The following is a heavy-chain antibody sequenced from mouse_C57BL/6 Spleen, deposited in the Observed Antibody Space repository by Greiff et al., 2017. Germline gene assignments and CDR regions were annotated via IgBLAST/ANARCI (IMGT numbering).Heavy chain of an antibody. J-gene: IGHJ2*01. CDR2: INYDGSST. Sequence: EVMLVESEGGLVQPGSSMKLSCTASGFTFSDYYMAWVRQVPEKGLEWVANINYDGSSTYYLDSLKSRFIISRDNAKNILYLQMSSLKSEDTATYYCARDTIYYGFDYWGQGTTLTVSS. CDR3: ARDTIYYGFDY. CDR1: GFTFSDYY. D-gene: IGHD2-1*01. V-gene: IGHV5-16*01.